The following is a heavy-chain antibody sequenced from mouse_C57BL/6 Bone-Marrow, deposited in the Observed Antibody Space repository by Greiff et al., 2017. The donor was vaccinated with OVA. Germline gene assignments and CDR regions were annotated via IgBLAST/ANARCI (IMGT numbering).Heavy chain of an antibody. J-gene: IGHJ4*01. CDR3: ARQRYDYYAMDY. D-gene: IGHD2-10*02. CDR2: INSDGGST. Sequence: EVKVVESGGGLVQPGESLKLSCESNEYEFPSHDMSWVRKTPEKRLELVAAINSDGGSTYYPDTMERRFIISRDNTKKTLYLQMSSLRSEDTALDYCARQRYDYYAMDYWGQGTSVTVSS. V-gene: IGHV5-2*01. CDR1: EYEFPSHD.